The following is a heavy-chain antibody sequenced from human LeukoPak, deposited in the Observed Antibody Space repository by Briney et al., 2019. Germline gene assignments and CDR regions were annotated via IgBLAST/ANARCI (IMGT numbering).Heavy chain of an antibody. V-gene: IGHV3-33*01. CDR3: ARGIGAVAAYFDY. Sequence: EAGRSLRLSCAASGFPLSGYGMHWVRQAPGKGLEWVAVIWYDGRNEYFADSVKGRFSISRDNSKNTLYLQMNSLRAEDTAIYYCARGIGAVAAYFDYWGQGTLVTVSS. J-gene: IGHJ4*02. CDR1: GFPLSGYG. CDR2: IWYDGRNE. D-gene: IGHD6-6*01.